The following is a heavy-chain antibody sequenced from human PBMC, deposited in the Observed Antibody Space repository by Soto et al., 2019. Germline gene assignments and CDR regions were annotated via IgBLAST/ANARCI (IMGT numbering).Heavy chain of an antibody. CDR1: GYTFTGYY. CDR3: ARDTNDYSNCGGKAV. D-gene: IGHD4-4*01. V-gene: IGHV1-2*04. CDR2: INPNSGGT. J-gene: IGHJ6*02. Sequence: ASVKVSCKASGYTFTGYYMHWVRQAPGQGLEWMGWINPNSGGTNYAQKFQGWVTMTRDTSISTAYMELSRLRSDDTAVYYCARDTNDYSNCGGKAVWGQGTTVTVS.